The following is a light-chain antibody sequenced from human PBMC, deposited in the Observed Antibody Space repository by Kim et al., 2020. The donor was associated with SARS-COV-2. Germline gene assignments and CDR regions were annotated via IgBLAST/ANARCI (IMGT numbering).Light chain of an antibody. CDR3: QQRSSWPLT. J-gene: IGKJ4*01. CDR1: QSVSSY. V-gene: IGKV3-11*01. Sequence: TLTCRTNQSVSSYLARYQQKPAQAPRLLIYDAPNWAPGSPSSFSGSGSGTDFALTIGNLEPEDFAVYYGQQRSSWPLTFGGGTKV. CDR2: DAP.